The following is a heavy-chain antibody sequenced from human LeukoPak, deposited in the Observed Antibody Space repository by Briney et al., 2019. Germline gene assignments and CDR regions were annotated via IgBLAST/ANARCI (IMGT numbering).Heavy chain of an antibody. CDR2: IYYSGST. D-gene: IGHD3-10*01. Sequence: KPSETLSLTCTVSGGSISSSSYYWSWIRQPPGKGLEWIGYIYYSGSTNYNPSLKSRVTISLDTSKNQFSLKLNSVTAADTAVYYCARKAGEFREEFAFDIWGQGTMVTVSS. J-gene: IGHJ3*02. CDR3: ARKAGEFREEFAFDI. V-gene: IGHV4-61*01. CDR1: GGSISSSSYY.